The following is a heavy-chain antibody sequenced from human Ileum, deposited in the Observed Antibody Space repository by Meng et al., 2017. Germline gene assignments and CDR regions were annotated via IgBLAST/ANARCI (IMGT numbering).Heavy chain of an antibody. CDR3: ARGAVSGSHYNTY. J-gene: IGHJ4*02. CDR1: GGSISSSIW. Sequence: QPQESDPGLVKPVGTLSLTCAVSGGSISSSIWWSWVRQPPEKGLEWIGEIHHSGTTNYSPSLKSRLTISVDKSKNQFSLKLQSVTAADTAVYFCARGAVSGSHYNTYWGQGILVTVSS. V-gene: IGHV4-4*01. D-gene: IGHD3-10*01. CDR2: IHHSGTT.